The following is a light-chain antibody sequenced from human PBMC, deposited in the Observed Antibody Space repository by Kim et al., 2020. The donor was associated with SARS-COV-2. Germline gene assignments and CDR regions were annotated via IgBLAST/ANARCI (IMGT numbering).Light chain of an antibody. J-gene: IGLJ2*01. CDR1: TGAVTSGHF. CDR3: LLSYSDSRI. V-gene: IGLV7-46*01. CDR2: DTG. Sequence: PGGKVPLPCDSSTGAVTSGHFPYWFQQKPGQAPRTLIYDTGNRHSWTPARFSGSLLGGKAALTLSAAQPEDEADYYCLLSYSDSRIFGGGTQLTVL.